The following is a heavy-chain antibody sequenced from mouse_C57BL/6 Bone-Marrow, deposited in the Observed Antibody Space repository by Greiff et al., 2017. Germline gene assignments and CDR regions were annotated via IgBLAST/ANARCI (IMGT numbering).Heavy chain of an antibody. D-gene: IGHD1-1*01. CDR1: GFNIKDDY. CDR2: IDPENGDT. CDR3: TTSVLLRWAWFAY. J-gene: IGHJ3*01. Sequence: VQLQQSGAELVRPGAPVKLSCTASGFNIKDDYMHWVKQRPEQGLEWIGWIDPENGDTEYASKFQGKATITADTSSNTAYLQLSSLTSEDTAVYYCTTSVLLRWAWFAYWGQGTLVTVSA. V-gene: IGHV14-4*01.